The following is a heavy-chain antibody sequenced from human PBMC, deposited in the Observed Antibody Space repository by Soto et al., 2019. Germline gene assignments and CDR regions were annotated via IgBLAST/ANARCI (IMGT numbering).Heavy chain of an antibody. CDR3: ARSRRGAYSSGWYSPSGYYNYGIDV. D-gene: IGHD6-19*01. CDR1: GYSFTTYW. CDR2: IYPGDSYT. Sequence: GESLKISCKASGYSFTTYWIGWVRQMPGKSLKRMEIIYPGDSYTKYSPSLQVQVSISADTSISTAYLQWTSLKASDTAMYYCARSRRGAYSSGWYSPSGYYNYGIDVWGQGTKVTVS. V-gene: IGHV5-51*06. J-gene: IGHJ6*02.